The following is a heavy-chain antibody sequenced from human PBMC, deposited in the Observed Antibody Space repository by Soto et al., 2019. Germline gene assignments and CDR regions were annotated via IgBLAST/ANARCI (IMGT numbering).Heavy chain of an antibody. Sequence: GGSVRLSCAASGFTFSNYWMHWVRQAPGKGLVWVGFIRSKAYGGTTEYAASVKGRFTISRDDSKSIAYLQMNSLKTEDTAVYYCTSRIAARPRYYYYGMDVWGQGTTVTVSS. CDR2: IRSKAYGGTT. CDR3: TSRIAARPRYYYYGMDV. CDR1: GFTFSNYW. J-gene: IGHJ6*02. V-gene: IGHV3-49*04. D-gene: IGHD6-6*01.